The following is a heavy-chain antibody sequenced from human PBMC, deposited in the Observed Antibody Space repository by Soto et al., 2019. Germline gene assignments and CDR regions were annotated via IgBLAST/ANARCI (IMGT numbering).Heavy chain of an antibody. CDR3: ARRVGTWPFHFDY. J-gene: IGHJ4*02. Sequence: GESLKISCEASGYRFTNYWIGWVRQMPGKGLEWMGIIYPGDSETRYSPSFEGRVTISVDTSINTAYVQWSSLQASDTAIYYCARRVGTWPFHFDYWGQGTLVTVSS. CDR1: GYRFTNYW. V-gene: IGHV5-51*03. CDR2: IYPGDSET.